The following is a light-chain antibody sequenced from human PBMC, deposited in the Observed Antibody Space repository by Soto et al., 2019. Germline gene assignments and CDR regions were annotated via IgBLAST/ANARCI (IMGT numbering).Light chain of an antibody. CDR1: QSVSSSC. J-gene: IGKJ5*01. CDR3: QQYCSSPIT. Sequence: EIVLTQSPGTLSLSPGERATLSCRASQSVSSSCLGWYQQKPGQAPRLLIYDAYSRVTGSPDRFSGSGSGTDFTLTISRLEPEDFAVYYCQQYCSSPITFGQVTRLEIK. CDR2: DAY. V-gene: IGKV3-20*01.